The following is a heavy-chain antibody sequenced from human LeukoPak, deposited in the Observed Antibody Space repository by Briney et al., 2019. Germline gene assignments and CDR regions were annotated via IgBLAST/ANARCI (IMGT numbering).Heavy chain of an antibody. Sequence: GGSLRLSCAASGFTFSDYYMSWVRQAPGKGLEWVSYISSMCRSIYYAAPVKCRFTISRDNAKNSLYLQMNSLRAEDTAVYYCARDPRYCSSTSCPSLDYWGQGTLVTVSS. J-gene: IGHJ4*02. CDR1: GFTFSDYY. CDR2: ISSMCRSI. CDR3: ARDPRYCSSTSCPSLDY. V-gene: IGHV3-11*01. D-gene: IGHD2-2*01.